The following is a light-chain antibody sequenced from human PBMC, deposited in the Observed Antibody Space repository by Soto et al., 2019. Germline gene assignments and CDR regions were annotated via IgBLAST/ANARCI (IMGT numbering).Light chain of an antibody. CDR3: QQCYMGWT. Sequence: DIQMTQSPSTLSASVGDRVTITCRASQSIGRFLAWYQHQPGKAPKLLIYDASTLESGVPSRFSGTGSGTECTFSITSLQPEDFGTYYCQQCYMGWTFGQGTKVDFK. V-gene: IGKV1-5*01. J-gene: IGKJ1*01. CDR1: QSIGRF. CDR2: DAS.